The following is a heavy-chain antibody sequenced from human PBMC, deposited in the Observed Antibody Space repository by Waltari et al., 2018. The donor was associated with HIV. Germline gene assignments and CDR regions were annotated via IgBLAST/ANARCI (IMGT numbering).Heavy chain of an antibody. V-gene: IGHV4-30-2*01. CDR1: GGSISSGGYS. D-gene: IGHD6-13*01. Sequence: QLQLQESGSGLVKPSQTLSLTCAVSGGSISSGGYSWSWIRQPPGKGLEWIGYIYHSGSTYYNPALKSRVTISVDRSKNQFALKLSSVTAADTAVDYCAREIAAAGKRGWFDPWGQGTLVTVSS. J-gene: IGHJ5*02. CDR2: IYHSGST. CDR3: AREIAAAGKRGWFDP.